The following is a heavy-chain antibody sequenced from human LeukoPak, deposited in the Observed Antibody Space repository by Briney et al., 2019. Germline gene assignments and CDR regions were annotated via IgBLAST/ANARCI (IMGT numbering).Heavy chain of an antibody. Sequence: GGSLRLSCAASGFTFSSYGMHWVRQAPGKGLEGVAVISYDGSNKYYADSVKGRFTISRDNSKNTLYLQMNSLRAEDTAVYYCAKTRYSSGWYPTSGPDYWGQGTLVTVSS. CDR3: AKTRYSSGWYPTSGPDY. V-gene: IGHV3-30*18. CDR2: ISYDGSNK. D-gene: IGHD6-19*01. CDR1: GFTFSSYG. J-gene: IGHJ4*02.